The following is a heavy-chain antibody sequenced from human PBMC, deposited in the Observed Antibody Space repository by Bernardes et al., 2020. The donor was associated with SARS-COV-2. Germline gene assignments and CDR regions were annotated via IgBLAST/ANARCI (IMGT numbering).Heavy chain of an antibody. CDR3: ARVGSAWSLDL. D-gene: IGHD6-19*01. V-gene: IGHV3-74*01. CDR1: GFTFSTFW. CDR2: INIDGFST. Sequence: GFLILSCAASGFTFSTFWMHWVRQAPGKGLVWVSRINIDGFSTNYADSVRGRFPISRDNAKNTLYLQMNSLTAEDTAVYYCARVGSAWSLDLWGQGTLVSVSS. J-gene: IGHJ5*02.